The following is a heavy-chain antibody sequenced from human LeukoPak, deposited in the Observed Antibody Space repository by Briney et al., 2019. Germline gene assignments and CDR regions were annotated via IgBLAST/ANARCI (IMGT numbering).Heavy chain of an antibody. CDR2: INPSGGST. CDR1: GYTLISYY. CDR3: ARTGGYSYGDSGHFDY. Sequence: ASVKVSCKASGYTLISYYMHWVRQAPGQGLEWMGIINPSGGSTSYAQKFQGRVTMTRDTSTSTVYMELSSLRSEDTAVYYCARTGGYSYGDSGHFDYWGQGTPVTVSS. D-gene: IGHD5-18*01. V-gene: IGHV1-46*01. J-gene: IGHJ4*02.